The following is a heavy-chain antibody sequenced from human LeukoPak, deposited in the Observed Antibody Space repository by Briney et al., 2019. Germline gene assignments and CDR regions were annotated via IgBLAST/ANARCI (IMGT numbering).Heavy chain of an antibody. CDR1: GYSFTSYW. CDR2: IYPGDSDTRYSDT. Sequence: GESLKISCKGSGYSFTSYWIGWVRQMPGKGLEWMGIIYPGDSDTRYSDTRYSPSFQGQVTISADKSNSTADLQWSSPKASDTAMYYCARRPYFDSSGYYDYWGQGTLVTVSS. J-gene: IGHJ4*02. V-gene: IGHV5-51*01. D-gene: IGHD3-22*01. CDR3: ARRPYFDSSGYYDY.